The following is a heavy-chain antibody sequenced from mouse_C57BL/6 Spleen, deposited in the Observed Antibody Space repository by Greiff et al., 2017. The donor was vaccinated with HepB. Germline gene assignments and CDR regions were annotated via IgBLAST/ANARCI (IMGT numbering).Heavy chain of an antibody. CDR3: ARGGDYYYGSSWYFDV. CDR2: ISDGGSYT. V-gene: IGHV5-4*01. CDR1: GFTFSSYA. J-gene: IGHJ1*03. D-gene: IGHD1-1*01. Sequence: EVQRVESGGGLVKPGGSLKLSCAASGFTFSSYAMSWVRQTPEKRLEWVATISDGGSYTYYPDNVKGRFTISRDNAKNNLYLQMSHLKSEDTAMYYCARGGDYYYGSSWYFDVWGTGTTVTVSS.